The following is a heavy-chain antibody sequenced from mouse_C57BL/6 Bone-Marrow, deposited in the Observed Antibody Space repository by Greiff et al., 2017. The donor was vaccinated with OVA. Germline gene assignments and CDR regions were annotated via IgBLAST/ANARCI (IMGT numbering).Heavy chain of an antibody. CDR3: ARDYGSPAWFAY. CDR2: IDPSDSYT. CDR1: GYTFTSYW. J-gene: IGHJ3*01. D-gene: IGHD1-1*01. Sequence: VQLQQPGAELVKPGASVKLSCKASGYTFTSYWMQWVKQRPGQGLEWIGEIDPSDSYTNYNQKFKGKATLTVDTSSSPAYMQLSSLTSEDSAVYYCARDYGSPAWFAYWGQGTLVTVSA. V-gene: IGHV1-50*01.